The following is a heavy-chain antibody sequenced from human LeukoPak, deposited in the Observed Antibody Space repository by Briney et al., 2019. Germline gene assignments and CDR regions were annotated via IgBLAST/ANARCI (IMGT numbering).Heavy chain of an antibody. CDR2: INHSGST. CDR3: ARASRQNWFDP. J-gene: IGHJ5*02. Sequence: SETLSLTCAVYGGSLSGYYWSWIRQPPGKGLEWIGEINHSGSTNYNPSLKSRVTISVDTSKNQFSLKLSSVTAADTAVYYCARASRQNWFDPWGQGTLVTVSS. CDR1: GGSLSGYY. V-gene: IGHV4-34*01.